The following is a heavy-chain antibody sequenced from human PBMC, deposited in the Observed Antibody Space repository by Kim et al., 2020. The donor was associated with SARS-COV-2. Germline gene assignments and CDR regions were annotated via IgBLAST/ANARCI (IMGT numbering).Heavy chain of an antibody. J-gene: IGHJ4*01. CDR2: IYYSGST. CDR1: GGSISSSSYY. V-gene: IGHV4-39*07. Sequence: SETLSLTCTVSGGSISSSSYYWGWIRQPPGKGLEWIGSIYYSGSTYYNPSLKSRVTISVDTSKNQFSLKLSSVTATDTAVYYCARDREDSQDVGVFDYWG. D-gene: IGHD2-15*01. CDR3: ARDREDSQDVGVFDY.